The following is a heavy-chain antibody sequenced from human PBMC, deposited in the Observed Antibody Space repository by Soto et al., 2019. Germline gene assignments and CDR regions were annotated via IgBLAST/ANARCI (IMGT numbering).Heavy chain of an antibody. V-gene: IGHV3-30*18. D-gene: IGHD1-1*01. CDR3: AKDKGVFNWATSYFDY. CDR2: TSYDGNNE. Sequence: SLRLSCSASVFTFINYSMHWVRPAPGKGLEWVALTSYDGNNEYYTDSVKGRFTISRDNSKNTLFLQMNSPRPEDTAVYYCAKDKGVFNWATSYFDYWGQGARVNVSA. J-gene: IGHJ4*02. CDR1: VFTFINYS.